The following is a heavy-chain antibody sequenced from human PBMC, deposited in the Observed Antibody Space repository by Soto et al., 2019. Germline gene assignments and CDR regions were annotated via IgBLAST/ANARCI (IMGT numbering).Heavy chain of an antibody. D-gene: IGHD6-19*01. CDR2: IKSKTDGGTT. J-gene: IGHJ5*02. Sequence: EVQLVESGGGLVKPGGSLRLYCAASGFTFSNAWMSWVRQAPGKGLEWVGRIKSKTDGGTTDYAAPVKGRFTISRDDSKNTLYLQMNSLKTEDTAVYYCTTDREAVVFDPWGQGTLVTVSS. V-gene: IGHV3-15*01. CDR1: GFTFSNAW. CDR3: TTDREAVVFDP.